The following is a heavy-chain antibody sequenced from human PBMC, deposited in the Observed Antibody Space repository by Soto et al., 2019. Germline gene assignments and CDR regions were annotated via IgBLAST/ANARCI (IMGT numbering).Heavy chain of an antibody. J-gene: IGHJ4*02. Sequence: LSLTCTVSGGSISSGGYYWSWIRQHPGKGLEWIGYIYYSGSTYYNPSLKSRVTISVDTSKNQFSLKLSSVTAADTAVYYCARDRLGRSRYDSSGLDYWGQGTLVTVSS. V-gene: IGHV4-31*03. CDR1: GGSISSGGYY. D-gene: IGHD3-22*01. CDR2: IYYSGST. CDR3: ARDRLGRSRYDSSGLDY.